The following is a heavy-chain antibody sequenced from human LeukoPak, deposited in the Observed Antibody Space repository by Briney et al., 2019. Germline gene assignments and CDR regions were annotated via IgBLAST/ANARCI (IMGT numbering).Heavy chain of an antibody. D-gene: IGHD2-2*01. J-gene: IGHJ4*02. CDR1: GYTFTSYG. V-gene: IGHV1-18*01. Sequence: RGASVKVSCKASGYTFTSYGISWVRQAPGQGLEWMGWISAYNGNTNYAQKLQGRVTMTTDTSTSTAYMELRSLRSDDTAVYYCARDEDIVVVPAARIGYWGQGTLVTVSS. CDR3: ARDEDIVVVPAARIGY. CDR2: ISAYNGNT.